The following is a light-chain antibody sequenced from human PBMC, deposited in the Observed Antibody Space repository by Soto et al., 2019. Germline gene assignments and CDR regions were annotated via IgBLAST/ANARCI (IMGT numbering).Light chain of an antibody. Sequence: QSVLTQPASVSGSPGQSITISCTGTSSDVGGYNYVSWYQQHPGKAPKLMIYDVSKRPSGVPNRFSGSKSGNTASLTISELQAEDEADYYCCSYAGSYTYVFGTGTKVTVL. CDR1: SSDVGGYNY. V-gene: IGLV2-11*01. CDR3: CSYAGSYTYV. J-gene: IGLJ1*01. CDR2: DVS.